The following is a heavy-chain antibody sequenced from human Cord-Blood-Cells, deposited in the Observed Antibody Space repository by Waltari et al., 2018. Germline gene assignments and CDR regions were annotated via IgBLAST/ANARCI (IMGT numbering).Heavy chain of an antibody. Sequence: QLQLQESGPGLVKPSETLSLTCTVSGGSISSSSYYWGWIRQPPGKGLEWIGSIYYSGSTYYNPALKGRVTISVDTSKNQFSLKLSSVTAADTAVYYCARLVSLGSSSWFDYWGQGTLVTVSS. D-gene: IGHD6-13*01. CDR1: GGSISSSSYY. V-gene: IGHV4-39*01. J-gene: IGHJ4*02. CDR2: IYYSGST. CDR3: ARLVSLGSSSWFDY.